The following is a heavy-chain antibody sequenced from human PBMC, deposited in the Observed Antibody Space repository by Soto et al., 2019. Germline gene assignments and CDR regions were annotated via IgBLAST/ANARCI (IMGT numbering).Heavy chain of an antibody. J-gene: IGHJ6*02. CDR1: GFTFSSYE. D-gene: IGHD5-18*01. V-gene: IGHV3-48*03. Sequence: EVQLVESGGGLVQPGGSLRLSCAASGFTFSSYEMNWVRQAPGKGLEWVSYISSSGSTIYYADSVKGRFTISRDNAKNSLYLQMNSLRAEDTAVYYCARVLGDTAMVYYYYYGMDVWGQGTTVTVSS. CDR3: ARVLGDTAMVYYYYYGMDV. CDR2: ISSSGSTI.